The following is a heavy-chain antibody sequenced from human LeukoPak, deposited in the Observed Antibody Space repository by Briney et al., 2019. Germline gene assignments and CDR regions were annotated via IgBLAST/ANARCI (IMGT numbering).Heavy chain of an antibody. D-gene: IGHD4-23*01. CDR2: IGGSGGNT. J-gene: IGHJ3*02. V-gene: IGHV3-23*01. Sequence: GGSLRLSCAASGFTFSIYAMSWVRQAPGKGLEWVSAIGGSGGNTYYADSVKGRFTISRDNSKNTLYLQINSLRAEDTALYFCAKDLRGNSRAFDIWGQGTMVTVSS. CDR3: AKDLRGNSRAFDI. CDR1: GFTFSIYA.